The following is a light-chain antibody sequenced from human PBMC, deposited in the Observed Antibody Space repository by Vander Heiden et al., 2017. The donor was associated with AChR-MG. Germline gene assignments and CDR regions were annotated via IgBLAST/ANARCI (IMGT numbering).Light chain of an antibody. CDR1: QSVSSSY. CDR2: GAS. J-gene: IGKJ1*01. CDR3: QQYGSSPRT. Sequence: DIGLTQSPGTLSLAPGERSTLASRASQSVSSSYLAWYQQKPGQAPRLLIYGASSRATGIPARFSGSGSGTDFTLTISRLEPEDFAVYYCQQYGSSPRTFGQGTKVEIK. V-gene: IGKV3-20*01.